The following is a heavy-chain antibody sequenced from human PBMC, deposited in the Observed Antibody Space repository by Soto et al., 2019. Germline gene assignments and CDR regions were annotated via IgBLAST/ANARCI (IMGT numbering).Heavy chain of an antibody. CDR3: VGEDYYHSSGYYDAEYFQH. V-gene: IGHV1-69*12. J-gene: IGHJ1*01. D-gene: IGHD3-22*01. CDR1: GGTFSSYA. CDR2: IIPIFGTA. Sequence: QVQLVQSGAEVKKPGSSVKVSCKASGGTFSSYAISWVRQAPGQGLEWMGGIIPIFGTANYAQKFQGRVTITADESTSTAYMELSSLRSQDTAVYYCVGEDYYHSSGYYDAEYFQHWGQGTLVTVSS.